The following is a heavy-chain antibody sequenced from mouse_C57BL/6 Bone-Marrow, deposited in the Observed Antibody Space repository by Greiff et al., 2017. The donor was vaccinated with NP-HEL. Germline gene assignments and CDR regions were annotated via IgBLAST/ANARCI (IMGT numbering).Heavy chain of an antibody. V-gene: IGHV1-82*01. D-gene: IGHD1-1*01. CDR3: ARELRWFAY. Sequence: VQLQQSGPELVKPGASVKISCKASGYAFSSSWMNWVKQRPGKGLEWIGRIYPGDGDTNYNGKFKGKATLTADKSSSTAYMQLSSLTSEDSAVYFCARELRWFAYWGQGTLVTVSA. CDR1: GYAFSSSW. CDR2: IYPGDGDT. J-gene: IGHJ3*01.